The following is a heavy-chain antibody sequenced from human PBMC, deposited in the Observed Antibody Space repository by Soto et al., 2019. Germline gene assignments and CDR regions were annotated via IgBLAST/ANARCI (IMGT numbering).Heavy chain of an antibody. CDR3: ARQSVPWERWGYGMDV. D-gene: IGHD1-26*01. Sequence: PSQTLSLTCAISGDSVSSNSAAWNWIRQSPSRGLEWLGRTYYRSKWYNDYAVSAKSRITINPDTSKNQFSLQLNSVTPEDTAVYYCARQSVPWERWGYGMDVWGQGTTVTVSS. J-gene: IGHJ6*02. V-gene: IGHV6-1*01. CDR2: TYYRSKWYN. CDR1: GDSVSSNSAA.